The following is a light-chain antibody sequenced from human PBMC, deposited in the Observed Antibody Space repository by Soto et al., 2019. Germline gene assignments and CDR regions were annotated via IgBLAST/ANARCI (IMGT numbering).Light chain of an antibody. J-gene: IGKJ5*01. Sequence: DIQMTQSPSTLSASLGDRVTITCRASQSISSWLAWYQQKPGKAPKLLIYKASSLESGVPSRFSGSGSGTEFTLTISSLQPDDFATYYCQQYNSYPITFGQGTRLEMK. CDR3: QQYNSYPIT. CDR1: QSISSW. CDR2: KAS. V-gene: IGKV1-5*03.